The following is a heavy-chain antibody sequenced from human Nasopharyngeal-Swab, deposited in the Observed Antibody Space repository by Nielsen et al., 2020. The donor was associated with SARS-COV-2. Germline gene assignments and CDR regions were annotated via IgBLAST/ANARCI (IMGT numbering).Heavy chain of an antibody. Sequence: GESLKISCAASGFTVSSNYMNWVRQAPGKGLEWVSVIYTGGSTYYADSVKGRFTISRDNSKNTLYLQMNSLRAEDTAVYYCAILEGNGSGSPWGQETLVTVSS. V-gene: IGHV3-66*01. J-gene: IGHJ5*02. CDR1: GFTVSSNY. CDR3: AILEGNGSGSP. CDR2: IYTGGST. D-gene: IGHD3-10*01.